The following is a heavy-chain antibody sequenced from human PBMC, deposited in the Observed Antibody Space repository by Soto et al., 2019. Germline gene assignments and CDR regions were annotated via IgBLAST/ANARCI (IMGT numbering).Heavy chain of an antibody. CDR1: GFTFSSYW. CDR2: IKQDGSEK. CDR3: AIDSSSGWRISYYYYGMDV. J-gene: IGHJ6*02. Sequence: EVQLVESGGGLVQPGGSLRLSCAASGFTFSSYWMSWVRQAPGKGLEWVANIKQDGSEKYYVDSVKGRFTISRDNAKNSLYLQMNSLRAEDTAVYYCAIDSSSGWRISYYYYGMDVWGQGTTVTVSS. D-gene: IGHD6-19*01. V-gene: IGHV3-7*01.